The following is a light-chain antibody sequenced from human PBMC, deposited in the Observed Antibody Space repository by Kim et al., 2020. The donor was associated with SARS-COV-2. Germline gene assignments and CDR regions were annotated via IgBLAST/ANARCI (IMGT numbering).Light chain of an antibody. CDR2: QQN. CDR3: QAWDSSTVV. CDR1: KLGDKY. Sequence: VAPGQTASITCSGDKLGDKYVSWYQQKPGQSPVLVIYQQNRRPSGIPERFSGSISANTATLTISGAQAMDEADYYCQAWDSSTVVFGGGTQLTVL. V-gene: IGLV3-1*01. J-gene: IGLJ2*01.